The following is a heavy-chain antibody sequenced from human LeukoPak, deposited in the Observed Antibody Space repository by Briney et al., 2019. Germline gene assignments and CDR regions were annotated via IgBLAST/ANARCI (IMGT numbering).Heavy chain of an antibody. CDR1: GFTFSSYA. CDR3: ARKVPFPYYFDY. J-gene: IGHJ4*02. D-gene: IGHD3-10*01. CDR2: ISGSGGST. Sequence: GSLRLSCAASGFTFSSYAMSWVRQAPGKGLEWVSAISGSGGSTYYADSVKGRFTISRDNSKNTLYLQMNSLRAEDTAVYYCARKVPFPYYFDYWGQGTLVTVSS. V-gene: IGHV3-23*01.